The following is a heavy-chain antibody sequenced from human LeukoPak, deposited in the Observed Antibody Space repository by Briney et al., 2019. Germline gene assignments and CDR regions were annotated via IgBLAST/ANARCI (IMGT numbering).Heavy chain of an antibody. CDR2: VSISSGTI. V-gene: IGHV3-48*04. Sequence: GGSLRLSCAASGFTFIGHNMNWVRQAPGKGLEWVSFVSISSGTIYYADSVKGRFTISRDNAKNSLYLQMNSLRAEDTAVYYYAREGIAAAGRYYYGMDVWGQGTTVTVSS. D-gene: IGHD6-13*01. J-gene: IGHJ6*02. CDR3: AREGIAAAGRYYYGMDV. CDR1: GFTFIGHN.